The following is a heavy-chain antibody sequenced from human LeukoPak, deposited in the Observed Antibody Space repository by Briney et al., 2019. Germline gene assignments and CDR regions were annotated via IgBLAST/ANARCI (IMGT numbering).Heavy chain of an antibody. D-gene: IGHD1-26*01. CDR1: GFSFSSYG. CDR3: AKDYSGSYYGPFDS. Sequence: PGGSLRLSCAASGFSFSSYGMHWVRQAPGKGLEGVAVISYDGSNKYYGDSVKGRFTISRDNFKNTLYLQMNSLRAEDTAVYYCAKDYSGSYYGPFDSWGQGTLVTVSS. CDR2: ISYDGSNK. J-gene: IGHJ4*02. V-gene: IGHV3-30*18.